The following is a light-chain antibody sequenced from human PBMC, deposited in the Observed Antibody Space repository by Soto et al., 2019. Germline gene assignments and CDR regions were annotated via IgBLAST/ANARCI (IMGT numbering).Light chain of an antibody. Sequence: DIQMTQSPSSLSASVGDRVTITCRASQSISSYLNWYQQKPGKAPKLLIYAASSLQSGVPSRFSGRGSGTDFTLTISSLQPEDFATDYCHQRYSTLFTFGPGTKVDIK. CDR1: QSISSY. J-gene: IGKJ3*01. V-gene: IGKV1-39*01. CDR3: HQRYSTLFT. CDR2: AAS.